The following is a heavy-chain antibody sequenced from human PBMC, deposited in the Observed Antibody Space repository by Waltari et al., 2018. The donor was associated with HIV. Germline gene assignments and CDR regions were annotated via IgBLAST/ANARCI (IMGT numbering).Heavy chain of an antibody. D-gene: IGHD3-10*01. CDR2: MYHSGSA. J-gene: IGHJ5*02. Sequence: QVQLQESGPGLVKPSETLSLTCVVSGGSITTYNWWSWLRQPPGKGLEWIGGMYHSGSANYDSSLRSRVTMAIDKAKDAFSLRLSSVTAADTAVYYCVRVVNGVYGSAWFDPWGQGTLVTVSS. V-gene: IGHV4-4*02. CDR1: GGSITTYNW. CDR3: VRVVNGVYGSAWFDP.